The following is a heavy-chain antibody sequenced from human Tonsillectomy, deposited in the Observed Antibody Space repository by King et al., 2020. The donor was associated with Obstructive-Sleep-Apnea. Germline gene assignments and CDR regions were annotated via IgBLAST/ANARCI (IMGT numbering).Heavy chain of an antibody. CDR1: GGSISSSSYY. Sequence: LQLQESGPGLVKPSKTLSLTCTVSGGSISSSSYYWGWIRQPPGKGLEWIGSIYYSGSTYYNPSLKSRVNISVDTSKNQFSLKLSSVTAADTAVYYGARETQYYDSDGYLSYFDYWGQGTLVTVSS. J-gene: IGHJ4*02. CDR3: ARETQYYDSDGYLSYFDY. V-gene: IGHV4-39*07. CDR2: IYYSGST. D-gene: IGHD3-22*01.